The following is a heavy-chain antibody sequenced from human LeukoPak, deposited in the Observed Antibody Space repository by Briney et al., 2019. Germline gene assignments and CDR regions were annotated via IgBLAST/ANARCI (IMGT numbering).Heavy chain of an antibody. CDR1: GYTFTGYY. Sequence: ASVKVSCKASGYTFTGYYMHWVRQARGQGLEWMGWINPNSGGTNYAQKFQGRVTMTRDTSISTAYMELSRLRSDDTAVYYCARGPRRSWFGTIQAVDYWGQGTLVTVSS. V-gene: IGHV1-2*02. CDR2: INPNSGGT. D-gene: IGHD3-10*01. J-gene: IGHJ4*02. CDR3: ARGPRRSWFGTIQAVDY.